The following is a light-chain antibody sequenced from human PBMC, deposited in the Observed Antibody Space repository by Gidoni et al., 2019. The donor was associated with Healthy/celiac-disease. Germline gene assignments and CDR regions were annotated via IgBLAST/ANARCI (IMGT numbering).Light chain of an antibody. J-gene: IGKJ2*01. Sequence: DIQMSPSPSSLSASVGDRVTITCRASQSISSYLNWYQQKPGKAPKLLIYAASSLQSGVPSRFSGSGSGTDVTLTISSLQPEDFATYYCQQSYSTHPYTFGQGTKLEIK. CDR3: QQSYSTHPYT. V-gene: IGKV1-39*01. CDR2: AAS. CDR1: QSISSY.